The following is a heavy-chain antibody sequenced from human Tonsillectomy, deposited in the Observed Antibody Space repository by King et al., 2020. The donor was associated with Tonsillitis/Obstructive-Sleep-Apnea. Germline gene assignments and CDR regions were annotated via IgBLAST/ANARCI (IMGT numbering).Heavy chain of an antibody. CDR3: ARDFSAVPATDITGRGPNYYMDV. V-gene: IGHV1-2*04. Sequence: VQLVESGAEVKKPGASVKVSCKASGYTFTDYYMHWVRQAPGQGLEWMGWINPNSGGTNYAQKFQGWVTMTRDTSISTAYMELSRLRSDDTAVYYCARDFSAVPATDITGRGPNYYMDVWGKGTTVTVSS. CDR1: GYTFTDYY. D-gene: IGHD1-14*01. J-gene: IGHJ6*03. CDR2: INPNSGGT.